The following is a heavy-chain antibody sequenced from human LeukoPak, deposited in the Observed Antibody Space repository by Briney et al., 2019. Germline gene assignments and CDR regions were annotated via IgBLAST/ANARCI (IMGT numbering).Heavy chain of an antibody. CDR1: GVTFSVYT. Sequence: GGSLRLSCAASGVTFSVYTMNWVRQAPGKGLERVSSISSSSSYIYYADSVKGRFTISRDNAKNSLFLLMNSLRAEDTAVYYCARELKTGYSYAPFDCWGQGTLVTVSS. CDR3: ARELKTGYSYAPFDC. V-gene: IGHV3-21*01. J-gene: IGHJ4*02. D-gene: IGHD5-18*01. CDR2: ISSSSSYI.